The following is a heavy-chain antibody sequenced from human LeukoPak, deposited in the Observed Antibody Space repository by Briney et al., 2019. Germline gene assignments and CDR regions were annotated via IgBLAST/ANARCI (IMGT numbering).Heavy chain of an antibody. D-gene: IGHD2-2*01. CDR3: ARDFEASPVGLFGY. CDR1: GYTFPSYG. J-gene: IGHJ4*02. CDR2: ISAYNGNT. Sequence: ASVKVSCKASGYTFPSYGISWVRQAPGQGLERMGWISAYNGNTNYAQKLQGRVTMTTDTSTSTAYMELRSLRSDDTAVYYCARDFEASPVGLFGYWGQGTLVTVSS. V-gene: IGHV1-18*04.